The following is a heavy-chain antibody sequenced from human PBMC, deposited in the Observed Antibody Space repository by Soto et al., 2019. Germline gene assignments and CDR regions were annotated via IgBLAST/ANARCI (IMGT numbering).Heavy chain of an antibody. J-gene: IGHJ6*01. V-gene: IGHV1-69*13. CDR3: ARDMNIGASTSSCNGLDV. CDR1: GGTFSSYA. CDR2: IIPIFGTA. D-gene: IGHD2-15*01. Sequence: SVKVSCKASGGTFSSYAISWVRQAPGQGLEWMGGIIPIFGTANYAQKFQGRVTITADESTSTAYMELSSLRSEDTAVYYCARDMNIGASTSSCNGLDVWDQGTTV.